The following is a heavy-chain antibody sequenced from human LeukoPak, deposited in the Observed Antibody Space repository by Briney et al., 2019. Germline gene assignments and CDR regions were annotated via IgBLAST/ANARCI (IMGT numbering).Heavy chain of an antibody. D-gene: IGHD1-26*01. CDR1: GGTFRSHI. Sequence: SVKVSCKTFGGTFRSHIFSWVRQAPGQGPEWMGKITPIIDSAKYSQKFRDRLTITGDSSTGTAYMELSSLTPEDTALYYCTRVNLRGSQYNWFDPWGQGTLVIVSS. J-gene: IGHJ5*02. V-gene: IGHV1-69*08. CDR2: ITPIIDSA. CDR3: TRVNLRGSQYNWFDP.